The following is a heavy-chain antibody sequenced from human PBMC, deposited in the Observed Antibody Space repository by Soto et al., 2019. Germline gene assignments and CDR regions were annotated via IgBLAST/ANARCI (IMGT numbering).Heavy chain of an antibody. Sequence: ASVKVSCKASGYTFTSYDIYWVRQATGQGLEWMGWMDPNTGNSGYAQKFQGRVTMTSDTSISTAHMELSSLRSEDTAVYYCARRAETNGWNGFGADKYYFDFWGQGTLVTVSS. V-gene: IGHV1-8*01. CDR1: GYTFTSYD. D-gene: IGHD1-1*01. CDR2: MDPNTGNS. CDR3: ARRAETNGWNGFGADKYYFDF. J-gene: IGHJ4*02.